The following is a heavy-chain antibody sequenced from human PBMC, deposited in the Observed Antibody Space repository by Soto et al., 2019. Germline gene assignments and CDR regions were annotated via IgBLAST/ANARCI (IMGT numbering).Heavy chain of an antibody. CDR1: GGTFSSYA. CDR2: IIPIFGTA. CDR3: ERFGVSGNMYYSYGMDV. D-gene: IGHD3-10*01. V-gene: IGHV1-69*01. J-gene: IGHJ6*02. Sequence: QVQLVRSGAEAKKPGSSVKVSCKASGGTFSSYAISWVRQAPGQGLEWMGGIIPIFGTANYAQKFQGRVTITTDESTTKDYMELNRLRSEATAVYYCERFGVSGNMYYSYGMDVWGQGTTVTVSS.